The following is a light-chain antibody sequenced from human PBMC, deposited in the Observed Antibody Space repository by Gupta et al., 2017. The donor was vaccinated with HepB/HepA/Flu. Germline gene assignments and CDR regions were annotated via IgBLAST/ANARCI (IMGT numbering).Light chain of an antibody. Sequence: EIVMTQSPVTLSVSPGETATLYCRASQSISANFAWYQQRPGQAPRLLVYGISTRASGIPARFSGSGSGTEFTLSISNLQSEDSAIYFCQQDDSWPLTFGGGTQVEI. J-gene: IGKJ4*02. V-gene: IGKV3-15*01. CDR3: QQDDSWPLT. CDR1: QSISAN. CDR2: GIS.